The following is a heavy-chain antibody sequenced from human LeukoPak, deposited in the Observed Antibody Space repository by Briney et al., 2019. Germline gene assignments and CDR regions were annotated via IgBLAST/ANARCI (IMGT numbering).Heavy chain of an antibody. Sequence: GGSLRLSCTASGFTFGDYAMIWVRQAPGKGLEWASTISGIGSSTFYADFVKGRFTIARDNSKNTLYLQMNSLRAEDTAIYYCARGKYCSSTSCYFMDYWFDPWGQGTLVTVSS. D-gene: IGHD2-2*01. CDR3: ARGKYCSSTSCYFMDYWFDP. CDR1: GFTFGDYA. J-gene: IGHJ5*02. V-gene: IGHV3-23*01. CDR2: ISGIGSST.